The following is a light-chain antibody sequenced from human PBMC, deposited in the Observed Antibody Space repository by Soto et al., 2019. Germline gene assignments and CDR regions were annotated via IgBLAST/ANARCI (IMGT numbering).Light chain of an antibody. Sequence: SYELTQPPSVSVSPGQTARITCSGGALPKQYAYWYQQKPGQAPVLVIYKDSERPSGIPERFSGASSGTTVTLTISGVQAEDYADYYCQSADSSGTWVVFGGGTKLTVL. CDR2: KDS. CDR3: QSADSSGTWVV. V-gene: IGLV3-25*03. CDR1: ALPKQY. J-gene: IGLJ2*01.